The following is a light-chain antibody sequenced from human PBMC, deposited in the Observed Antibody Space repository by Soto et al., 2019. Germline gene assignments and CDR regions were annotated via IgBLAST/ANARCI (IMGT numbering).Light chain of an antibody. V-gene: IGKV3-15*01. CDR2: VAS. CDR1: QSVNSN. J-gene: IGKJ1*01. Sequence: ETVITQSPATLSVSPGERATLSCMASQSVNSNLAWYQQILGLAPRVLIYVASTRATGIPARFSGSGSGTEFILTISSLQSEDFALYYCQEYNTWPWTFGQGTKVDIK. CDR3: QEYNTWPWT.